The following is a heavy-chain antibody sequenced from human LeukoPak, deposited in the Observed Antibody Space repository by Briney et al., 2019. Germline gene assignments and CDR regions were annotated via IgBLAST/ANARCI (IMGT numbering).Heavy chain of an antibody. D-gene: IGHD3-9*01. Sequence: GASVKVSCKASGSTFTSYYMHWVRQAPGQGLEWMGIINPFAGDTNYAQKFQGRVTMTRDTSTSTVSMELNSLRSDDTALYYCARSDLLTGSPLFYWGQGTLVTVSS. CDR3: ARSDLLTGSPLFY. CDR1: GSTFTSYY. J-gene: IGHJ4*02. CDR2: INPFAGDT. V-gene: IGHV1-46*01.